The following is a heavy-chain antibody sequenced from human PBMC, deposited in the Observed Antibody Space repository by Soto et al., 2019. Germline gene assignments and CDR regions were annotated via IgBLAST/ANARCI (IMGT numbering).Heavy chain of an antibody. CDR3: AGDWRSFGGSSYPNWFHP. V-gene: IGHV1-18*01. Sequence: ASVKVSCKASGYTFTSYGISWVRQAPGQGLEWMGWISAYNGNTNYAQKLQGRVTMTTDTSTSTAYMELRSLRSDDTAVYYYAGDWRSFGGSSYPNWFHPWGQETLVTVSS. D-gene: IGHD3-16*01. CDR1: GYTFTSYG. J-gene: IGHJ5*02. CDR2: ISAYNGNT.